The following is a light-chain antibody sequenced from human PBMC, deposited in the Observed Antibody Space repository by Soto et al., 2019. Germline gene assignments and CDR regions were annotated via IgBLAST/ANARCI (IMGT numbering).Light chain of an antibody. CDR1: SSNIGAGYD. J-gene: IGLJ1*01. Sequence: QSVLTQPPSVSVAPGQRVTMSCTGSSSNIGAGYDVHWYQQLPGTAPKLLIYGDTNRPSGVPDRFSGSKSATSASLAITGLQAEDEADYYCQSYESSPSGYVFGTGTKVTVL. CDR2: GDT. V-gene: IGLV1-40*01. CDR3: QSYESSPSGYV.